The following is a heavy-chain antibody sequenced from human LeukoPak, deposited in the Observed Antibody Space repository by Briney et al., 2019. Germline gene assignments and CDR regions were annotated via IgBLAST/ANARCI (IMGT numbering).Heavy chain of an antibody. D-gene: IGHD2-2*01. J-gene: IGHJ4*02. Sequence: GGSLRLSCAASGFTFSTYGMHWVRQAPGKGLDWVAVLSYDGSNKNYADSVKGRFTISRDNSKSTLYLQMNSLRAEDTSVYYCAKYACTSCYPYYFDYWGQGTLVTVSS. V-gene: IGHV3-30*18. CDR2: LSYDGSNK. CDR1: GFTFSTYG. CDR3: AKYACTSCYPYYFDY.